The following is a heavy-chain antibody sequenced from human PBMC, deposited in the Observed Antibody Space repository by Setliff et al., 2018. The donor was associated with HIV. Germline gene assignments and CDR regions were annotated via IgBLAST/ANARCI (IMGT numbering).Heavy chain of an antibody. D-gene: IGHD5-12*01. CDR1: GYSFTNHY. Sequence: ASVKVSCKPSGYSFTNHYMHWVRQAPGQGLEWMGVINPTGGSTRNTQKLQGRVAMTRDTSTSTVYMELSSLRSEDTAVYYCASAGAWQRNALGIWGQGTMVTVSS. J-gene: IGHJ3*02. CDR2: INPTGGST. CDR3: ASAGAWQRNALGI. V-gene: IGHV1-46*01.